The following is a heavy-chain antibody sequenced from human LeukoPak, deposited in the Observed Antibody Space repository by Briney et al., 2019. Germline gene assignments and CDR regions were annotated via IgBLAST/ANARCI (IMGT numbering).Heavy chain of an antibody. CDR1: GYTFTGYY. CDR3: ARVIYSSSSIFDY. Sequence: ASVKVSRKASGYTFTGYYMHWVRQAPGQGLEWMGRINPNSGGTNYAQKFQGRVTMTRDTSISTAYMELSRLRSDDTAAYYCARVIYSSSSIFDYWGQGTLVTVSS. J-gene: IGHJ4*02. CDR2: INPNSGGT. V-gene: IGHV1-2*06. D-gene: IGHD6-6*01.